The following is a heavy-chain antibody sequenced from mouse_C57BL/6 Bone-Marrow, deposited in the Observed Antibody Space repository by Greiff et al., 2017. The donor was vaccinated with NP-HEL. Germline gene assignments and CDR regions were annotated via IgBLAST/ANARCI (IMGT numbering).Heavy chain of an antibody. J-gene: IGHJ4*01. CDR3: ARSPSIYYEYDDGGYYAMDY. CDR2: IYPRSGTT. Sequence: QVQLQQSGAELARPGASVKLSCKASGYTFTSYGISWVKQRTGQGLEWIGEIYPRSGTTYYNEKFKGKATLTADKSSSTAYMELRSLTSEDSAVYFCARSPSIYYEYDDGGYYAMDYWGQGTSVTVSS. D-gene: IGHD2-4*01. V-gene: IGHV1-81*01. CDR1: GYTFTSYG.